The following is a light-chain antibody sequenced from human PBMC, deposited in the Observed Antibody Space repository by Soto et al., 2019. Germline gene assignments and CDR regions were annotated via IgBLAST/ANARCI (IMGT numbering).Light chain of an antibody. CDR2: DVT. Sequence: QSALTQPASVSGSPGQSITISCTGTSSDVGGYNYVSWYQQYPGKAPKVMIYDVTNRPSGVSNRFSGSRSGNTASLTISRLQAEDEADYYCCSFTTSSTHVFRTGTKVPVL. V-gene: IGLV2-14*01. CDR1: SSDVGGYNY. CDR3: CSFTTSSTHV. J-gene: IGLJ1*01.